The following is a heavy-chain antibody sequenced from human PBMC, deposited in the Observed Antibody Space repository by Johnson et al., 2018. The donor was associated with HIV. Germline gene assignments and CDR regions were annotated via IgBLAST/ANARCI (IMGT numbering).Heavy chain of an antibody. CDR3: ARDIIAVAGYDAFDI. D-gene: IGHD6-19*01. CDR1: GFTFSSYA. J-gene: IGHJ3*02. Sequence: QLVESGGGVVQPGRSLRLSCAASGFTFSSYAMHWVRQAPGKGLAWVAVISYDGSNKYYADSVKGRFTISRDNSKNTLYLQMNSLRAEDTAVYYCARDIIAVAGYDAFDIWGQGTMVTVSS. V-gene: IGHV3-30-3*01. CDR2: ISYDGSNK.